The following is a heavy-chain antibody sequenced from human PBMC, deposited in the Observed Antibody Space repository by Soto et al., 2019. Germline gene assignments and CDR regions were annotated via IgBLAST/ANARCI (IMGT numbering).Heavy chain of an antibody. CDR3: VRDAYNRDAFDI. Sequence: DVQLVESGGGLVKPGGSLRLSCAASGFNFITFSMNWVRQAPGQGLEWVSSISASSSSIYYAESVKGRFTVSRDNAKNSLYLQMNSLTAEDTALSYCVRDAYNRDAFDIWGQGTTVTVSS. D-gene: IGHD1-20*01. CDR2: ISASSSSI. J-gene: IGHJ3*02. CDR1: GFNFITFS. V-gene: IGHV3-21*01.